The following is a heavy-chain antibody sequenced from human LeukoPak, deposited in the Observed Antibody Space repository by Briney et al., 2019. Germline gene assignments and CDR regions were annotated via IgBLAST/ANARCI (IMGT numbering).Heavy chain of an antibody. V-gene: IGHV1-24*01. CDR1: GYTLTELS. D-gene: IGHD4-17*01. CDR3: ATDRSTTVTSLYAFDI. CDR2: FDPEDGET. Sequence: ASVKVSCKVSGYTLTELSMHWVRQAPGKGLEWMGGFDPEDGETIYAQKFQGRVTMTEDTSTDTAYMELSSLRSEDTAVYYCATDRSTTVTSLYAFDIWGQGTMVTVSS. J-gene: IGHJ3*02.